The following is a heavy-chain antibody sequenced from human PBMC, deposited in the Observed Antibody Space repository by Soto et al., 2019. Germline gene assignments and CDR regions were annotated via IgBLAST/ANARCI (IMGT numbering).Heavy chain of an antibody. J-gene: IGHJ4*02. V-gene: IGHV3-23*01. CDR3: AKEGGYCNSDVCRDFDY. D-gene: IGHD2-8*01. CDR1: GFTFNNYA. CDR2: ISDSGETT. Sequence: GGSLRLSCSASGFTFNNYAMSWVRQAPGKGLEWVSAISDSGETTYYADSVKGRFTISRDNSKNMMYLQMNILGVEDTAVYYCAKEGGYCNSDVCRDFDYWGQGTLVTVSS.